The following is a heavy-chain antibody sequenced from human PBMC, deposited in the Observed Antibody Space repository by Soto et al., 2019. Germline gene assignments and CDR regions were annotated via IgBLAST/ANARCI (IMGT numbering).Heavy chain of an antibody. J-gene: IGHJ5*02. V-gene: IGHV3-7*05. D-gene: IGHD6-13*01. CDR3: ARRTGEAAADYQTPLRYNWFDP. CDR2: IKGDGSEK. CDR1: GVTFSVTW. Sequence: PGGSLRLSCAASGVTFSVTWMTWVRQAPGKGLEWVATIKGDGSEKHYVDSVKGRFTISRDNAKNSLYLQMNSLRAEDTAVYYCARRTGEAAADYQTPLRYNWFDPWGQGTLVTVSS.